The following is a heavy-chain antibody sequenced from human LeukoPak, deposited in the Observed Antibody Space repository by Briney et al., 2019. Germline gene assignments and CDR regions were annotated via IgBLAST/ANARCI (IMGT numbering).Heavy chain of an antibody. Sequence: TGGSLRRSCAASGFTVSSNYMSWVRQAPEKGLEWVSVIYSGGSTYYADSVKGRFTISRDNSKNTLYLQMNSLRAEDTAVYYCARERSSSMFDPWGQGTLVTVSS. CDR3: ARERSSSMFDP. CDR1: GFTVSSNY. CDR2: IYSGGST. V-gene: IGHV3-53*01. J-gene: IGHJ5*02. D-gene: IGHD6-13*01.